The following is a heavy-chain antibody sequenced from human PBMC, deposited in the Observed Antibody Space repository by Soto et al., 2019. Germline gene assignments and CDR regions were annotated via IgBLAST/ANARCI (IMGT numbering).Heavy chain of an antibody. J-gene: IGHJ6*02. CDR2: IYYSGST. CDR3: ARQNSGSYYSYYYYYGMDV. Sequence: PSETLSLTCTVSGGSISSSSYYWGWIRQPPGKGLEWIGSIYYSGSTYYNPSLKSRVTISVDTSKNQFSLKLSSVTAADTAVYYCARQNSGSYYSYYYYYGMDVWGRGTTVTVSS. CDR1: GGSISSSSYY. D-gene: IGHD1-26*01. V-gene: IGHV4-39*01.